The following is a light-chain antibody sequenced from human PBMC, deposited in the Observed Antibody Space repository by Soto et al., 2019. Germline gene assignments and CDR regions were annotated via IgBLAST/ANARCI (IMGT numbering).Light chain of an antibody. Sequence: QSALTQPASVSGSPGQSITVSCTGTSSDVGAYNFVAWYQQHPDKAPKVILYDVSDRPSGVSNRFSGSKSGNTASLTISGLQAEDEADYYCSAYTTSSLYVFGTGTKVTVL. CDR2: DVS. CDR3: SAYTTSSLYV. J-gene: IGLJ1*01. V-gene: IGLV2-14*03. CDR1: SSDVGAYNF.